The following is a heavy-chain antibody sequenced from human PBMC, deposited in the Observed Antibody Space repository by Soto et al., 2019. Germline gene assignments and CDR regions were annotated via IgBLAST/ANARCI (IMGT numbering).Heavy chain of an antibody. D-gene: IGHD2-2*01. CDR3: ARDRGYCSSTSCYDRAYYYYMDV. Sequence: SETLSLTCTVSGGSISSYYWSWIRQPPGKGLEWIGYIYYSGSTNYNPSLKSRVTISVDTSKNQFSLKLSSVTAADTAVYYCARDRGYCSSTSCYDRAYYYYMDVWGKGTTVTVSS. CDR1: GGSISSYY. J-gene: IGHJ6*03. V-gene: IGHV4-59*01. CDR2: IYYSGST.